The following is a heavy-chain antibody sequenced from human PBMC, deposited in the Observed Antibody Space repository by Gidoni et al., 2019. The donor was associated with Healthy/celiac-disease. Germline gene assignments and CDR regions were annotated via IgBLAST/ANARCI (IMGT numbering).Heavy chain of an antibody. CDR3: ARHVRYSSPRHFDY. Sequence: QLQLQESGPGLVKPSETLSLTCTVSGGSISSSSYYWGWIRQPPGKGLEWIGSIYYSGSTYYNPSLKSRVTISVDTSKNQFSLKLSSVTAADTAVYYCARHVRYSSPRHFDYWGQGTLVTVSS. V-gene: IGHV4-39*01. CDR1: GGSISSSSYY. CDR2: IYYSGST. D-gene: IGHD6-13*01. J-gene: IGHJ4*02.